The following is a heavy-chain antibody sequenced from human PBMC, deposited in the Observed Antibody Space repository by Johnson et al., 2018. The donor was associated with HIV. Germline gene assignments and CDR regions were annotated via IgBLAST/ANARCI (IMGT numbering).Heavy chain of an antibody. D-gene: IGHD3-22*01. CDR3: ARDRGYWDACDI. Sequence: QVQLVESGGGVVRPGGSLRLSCAASGFTFSDYYMSWIRQAPGKGLEWVSYISSSGGTINYADSVKGRFSISRDKAKNSLYLQMNRLRAEDTAVYYCARDRGYWDACDIWGQGTMVTVYS. CDR1: GFTFSDYY. J-gene: IGHJ3*02. CDR2: ISSSGGTI. V-gene: IGHV3-11*04.